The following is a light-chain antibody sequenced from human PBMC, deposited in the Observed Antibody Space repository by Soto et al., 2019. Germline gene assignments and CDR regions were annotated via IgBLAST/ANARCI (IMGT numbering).Light chain of an antibody. CDR1: QSISSY. J-gene: IGKJ1*01. CDR3: QHSYSTLWT. Sequence: DIQMTQSPSSLSASVGDRVTITCRASQSISSYLNWYQQKPGKAPKLLIYAASSLQSGVPSRFSGSGSGTDFTLTISSLQPEDFATYYCQHSYSTLWTFGQGIKVEIK. V-gene: IGKV1-39*01. CDR2: AAS.